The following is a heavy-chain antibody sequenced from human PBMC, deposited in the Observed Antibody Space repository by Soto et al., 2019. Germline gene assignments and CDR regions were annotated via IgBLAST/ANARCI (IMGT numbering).Heavy chain of an antibody. J-gene: IGHJ4*02. CDR3: ATEVAASGSDFDY. Sequence: LRLSYAASRFTFSDYYRSEIRQAPGEGLEGVSYISSSGSTIYYADSVKGRFTITRDNAKNSLYLQMNSLRAEDTAVYYWATEVAASGSDFDYWGQGTLVTVSS. V-gene: IGHV3-11*01. CDR1: RFTFSDYY. CDR2: ISSSGSTI. D-gene: IGHD6-19*01.